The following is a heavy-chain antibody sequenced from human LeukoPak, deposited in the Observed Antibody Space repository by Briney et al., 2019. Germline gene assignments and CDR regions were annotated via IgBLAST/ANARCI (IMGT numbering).Heavy chain of an antibody. CDR1: GFTFSSYW. Sequence: GGSLRLSCAASGFTFSSYWMHWVRHGPGKGLVWVSRIKSDGSSTSYADSVKGRFTISRDNAKNTLYLQMNSLRDEDTAVYYCARESGYHGSGFDPWGQGTLVTVSS. CDR2: IKSDGSST. V-gene: IGHV3-74*01. CDR3: ARESGYHGSGFDP. D-gene: IGHD3-10*01. J-gene: IGHJ5*02.